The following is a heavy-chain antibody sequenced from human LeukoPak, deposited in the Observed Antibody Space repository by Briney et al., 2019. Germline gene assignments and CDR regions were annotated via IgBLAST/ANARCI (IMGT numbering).Heavy chain of an antibody. D-gene: IGHD2-2*01. V-gene: IGHV3-11*01. Sequence: GGSLRLSCAASGFTFSDYYMSWIRQAPGKGLEWVSYISSSGSTIYYADSVKGRFTISRDYAKNSLYLQMNSLRAEDTAVYYCARAPFCSSTSCPNVIDYWGQGTLVTVSS. J-gene: IGHJ4*02. CDR3: ARAPFCSSTSCPNVIDY. CDR1: GFTFSDYY. CDR2: ISSSGSTI.